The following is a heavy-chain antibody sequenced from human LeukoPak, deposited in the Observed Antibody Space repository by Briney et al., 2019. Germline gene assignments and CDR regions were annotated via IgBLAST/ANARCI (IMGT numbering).Heavy chain of an antibody. V-gene: IGHV3-7*01. D-gene: IGHD4-17*01. CDR1: GFTFTNYW. Sequence: GGSLRLSCATSGFTFTNYWMTWVRQAPGKGLEWVASMKQHGSDKNYVDSVRGRFTISRDNAKNSPYLQMNSLRAEDTAVYYCAYGVRIFWGQGTMVTVSS. CDR3: AYGVRIF. J-gene: IGHJ3*01. CDR2: MKQHGSDK.